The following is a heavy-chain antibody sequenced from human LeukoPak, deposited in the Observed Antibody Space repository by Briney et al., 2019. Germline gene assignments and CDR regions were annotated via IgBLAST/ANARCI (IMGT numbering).Heavy chain of an antibody. J-gene: IGHJ4*02. CDR3: ARDQQPGGDSSSSFDY. V-gene: IGHV1-69*01. Sequence: ASVKVSCKTSVGTFNTYGISWVRQAPGQGLEWMGGIIPISGTTKYAQKFQGRVTITADESTSTAYMEVSSLRSEDTAVYYCARDQQPGGDSSSSFDYWGQGSLVTVSS. CDR1: VGTFNTYG. D-gene: IGHD6-13*01. CDR2: IIPISGTT.